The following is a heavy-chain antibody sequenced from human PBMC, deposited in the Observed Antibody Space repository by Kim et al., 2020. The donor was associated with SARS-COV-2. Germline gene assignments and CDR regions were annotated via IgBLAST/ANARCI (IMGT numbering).Heavy chain of an antibody. Sequence: QKFQGRVTITADESTSTAYMELSSLRSEDTAVYYCASVKCSGGSCYSCDYWGQGTLVTVSS. CDR3: ASVKCSGGSCYSCDY. J-gene: IGHJ4*02. V-gene: IGHV1-69*01. D-gene: IGHD2-15*01.